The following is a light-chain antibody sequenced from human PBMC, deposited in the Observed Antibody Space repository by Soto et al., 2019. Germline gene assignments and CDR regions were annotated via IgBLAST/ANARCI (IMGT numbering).Light chain of an antibody. CDR1: SSDVGGSNY. CDR2: DVS. CDR3: SSYTSSSLYV. V-gene: IGLV2-14*01. J-gene: IGLJ1*01. Sequence: QSVLTQPASVSGSPGQSITISCTGTSSDVGGSNYVSWYQQLPGKAPKLMIYDVSDRPSGVSNRFSGSKSGNTASLTISGLQAEDEADYYCSSYTSSSLYVFGPGTKVTVL.